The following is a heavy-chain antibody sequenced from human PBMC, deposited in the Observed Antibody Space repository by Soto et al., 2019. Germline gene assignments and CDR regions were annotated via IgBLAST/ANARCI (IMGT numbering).Heavy chain of an antibody. CDR3: AKDPLYCSGGSCYNWFDP. D-gene: IGHD2-15*01. V-gene: IGHV3-23*01. CDR1: GFTFSSSA. J-gene: IGHJ5*02. Sequence: GGSLRLSCAASGFTFSSSAMSWVRQAPGEGLEWVSAISGSGDSTYFADSVKGRFTISRDNSKNTLYLQMNSLRAEDTAVYYCAKDPLYCSGGSCYNWFDPWGQGTLVTVSS. CDR2: ISGSGDST.